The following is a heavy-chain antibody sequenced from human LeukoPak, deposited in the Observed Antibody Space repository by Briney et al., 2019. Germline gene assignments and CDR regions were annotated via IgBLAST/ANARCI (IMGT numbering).Heavy chain of an antibody. CDR2: INWNGGST. Sequence: PGGSLRLSCAASGFTFDDYGMSWVRQAPGKGLEWVSGINWNGGSTGYADSVKGRFTISRDNAKNSLYLQMNSLRAEDTALYYCARGSGYCSGGSCAHRDYYMDVWGKGTTVTVSS. V-gene: IGHV3-20*04. D-gene: IGHD2-15*01. CDR1: GFTFDDYG. CDR3: ARGSGYCSGGSCAHRDYYMDV. J-gene: IGHJ6*03.